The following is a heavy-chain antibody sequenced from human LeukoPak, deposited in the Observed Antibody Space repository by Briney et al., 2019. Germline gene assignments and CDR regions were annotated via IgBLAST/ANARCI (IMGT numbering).Heavy chain of an antibody. D-gene: IGHD2-2*01. CDR2: IFYSGSS. Sequence: SETLSLTCAVSGGSLSSYYWSWIRQPPGKGLEWIGHIFYSGSSNSNPSPKSGVTISVDTSKNQFSLKLSSVTAADTAVYCCARCPVGYCSSTSCRRGYYYYYMDVWGKGTTVTISS. CDR3: ARCPVGYCSSTSCRRGYYYYYMDV. CDR1: GGSLSSYY. V-gene: IGHV4-59*01. J-gene: IGHJ6*03.